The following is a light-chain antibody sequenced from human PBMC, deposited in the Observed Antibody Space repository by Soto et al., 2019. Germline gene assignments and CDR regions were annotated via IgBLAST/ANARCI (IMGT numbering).Light chain of an antibody. CDR1: YDISSS. CDR2: TAS. V-gene: IGKV1-33*01. Sequence: DIQLTQSPSFLSASVEDRVTISCRASYDISSSLAWYQQEPGKPPKLLIYTASSLQSGVPSRFSGGGSGTDFTFTISTLQPDDIATYFCQQFDYLPFTFGPGTTVDIK. J-gene: IGKJ3*01. CDR3: QQFDYLPFT.